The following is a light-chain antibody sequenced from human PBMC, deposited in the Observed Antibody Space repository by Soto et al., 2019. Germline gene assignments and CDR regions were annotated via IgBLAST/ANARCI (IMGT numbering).Light chain of an antibody. V-gene: IGKV1-5*03. J-gene: IGKJ1*01. CDR2: KAS. Sequence: DIQMTQSPSTLSASVGGRVTITCRASQSISDWLAWYQQRPGQAPKLLIYKASTLEGGVPARFSGSGSGTEFTLTISSLQPDDFATYYYQQYNGERVFGQGTKVDIK. CDR1: QSISDW. CDR3: QQYNGERV.